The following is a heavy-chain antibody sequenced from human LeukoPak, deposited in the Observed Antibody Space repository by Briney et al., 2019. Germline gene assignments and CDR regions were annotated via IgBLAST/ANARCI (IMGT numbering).Heavy chain of an antibody. CDR1: GFTVSSNY. CDR3: ARAQANWATYYFDY. D-gene: IGHD7-27*01. J-gene: IGHJ4*02. CDR2: IYSGGST. Sequence: QAGGSLRLSCAASGFTVSSNYMSWVRQAPGKGPEWVSVIYSGGSTYYADSVKGRFTISRDNSKNTLYLQMNSLRAEDTAVYYCARAQANWATYYFDYWGQGTLVTVSS. V-gene: IGHV3-66*01.